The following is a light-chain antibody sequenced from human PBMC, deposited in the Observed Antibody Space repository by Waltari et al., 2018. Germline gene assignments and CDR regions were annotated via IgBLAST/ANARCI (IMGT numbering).Light chain of an antibody. CDR3: CSYAGSYTWV. V-gene: IGLV2-11*01. CDR1: TNDPGSYNY. Sequence: SALTQPRSVSGSPGTSFPISCTGTTNDPGSYNYVPWYQQPPGKAPKLIILDVTKRPSGVPDRLSGSKSGNTASLTISGLRAEDEAEYYCCSYAGSYTWVFGGGTKLTVV. J-gene: IGLJ3*02. CDR2: DVT.